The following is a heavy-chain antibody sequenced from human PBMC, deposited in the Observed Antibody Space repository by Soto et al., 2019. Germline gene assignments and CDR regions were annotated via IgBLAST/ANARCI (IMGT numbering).Heavy chain of an antibody. D-gene: IGHD3-9*01. Sequence: ESLGLACAVSGCSISSYYLNGIRQPPGKGLEWIGFIYYSGSTNYNPSLKSRVTISVDTSKNQFSLKLSSVTAADTAVYYCARGLRYFDWLSRSGEIEQNNWFDHWGQGTLVTVYS. CDR2: IYYSGST. V-gene: IGHV4-59*01. J-gene: IGHJ5*02. CDR3: ARGLRYFDWLSRSGEIEQNNWFDH. CDR1: GCSISSYY.